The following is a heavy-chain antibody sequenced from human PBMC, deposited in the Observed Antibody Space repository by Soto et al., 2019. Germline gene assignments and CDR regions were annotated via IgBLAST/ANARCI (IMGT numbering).Heavy chain of an antibody. J-gene: IGHJ6*02. D-gene: IGHD2-15*01. V-gene: IGHV3-21*01. Sequence: EVQFVESGGGLVKPGGSLRLSCAASGFNFNSYTINWVRQAPGKRLEWLSSISSSGYIFSTDSVRGRFTISRDNAKNSVYLQINSLRAEDTAVYFCARDCSGGSCYPGMDVWGQGNTVTVSS. CDR2: ISSSGYI. CDR1: GFNFNSYT. CDR3: ARDCSGGSCYPGMDV.